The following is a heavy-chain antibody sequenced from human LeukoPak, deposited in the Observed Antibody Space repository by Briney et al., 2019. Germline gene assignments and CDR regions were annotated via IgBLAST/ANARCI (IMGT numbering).Heavy chain of an antibody. J-gene: IGHJ4*02. V-gene: IGHV1-46*01. CDR3: ARGYYGGLAWCDY. D-gene: IGHD4-23*01. CDR1: GYTFTSYG. Sequence: SVKVSCKASGYTFTSYGISWVRQAPGQGLEWMGVINPSGGGTSYAQKFQGRVTMTRDTSTATVYMDLSSLRSEDTAVYYCARGYYGGLAWCDYWGQGTLVTVSS. CDR2: INPSGGGT.